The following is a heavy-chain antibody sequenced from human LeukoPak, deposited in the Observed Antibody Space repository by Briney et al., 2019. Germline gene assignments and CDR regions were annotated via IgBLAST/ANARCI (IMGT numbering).Heavy chain of an antibody. CDR3: ARAVVPAAIRYSSYYYYYLDV. V-gene: IGHV1-69*05. J-gene: IGHJ6*03. CDR2: IISIFGTA. D-gene: IGHD2-2*02. Sequence: SVKVSCKASGGTFSSYAISWVRQAPGQGLEWMGGIISIFGTANYAQKFQGRVTITTDESTSTAYMELSSLRSEDTAVYYCARAVVPAAIRYSSYYYYYLDVWGKGTTVTVSS. CDR1: GGTFSSYA.